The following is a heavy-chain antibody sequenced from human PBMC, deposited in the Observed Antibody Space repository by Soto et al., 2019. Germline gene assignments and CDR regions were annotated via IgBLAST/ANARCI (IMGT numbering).Heavy chain of an antibody. J-gene: IGHJ4*02. CDR1: GGSISSGGYY. Sequence: PSETLSLTCTVSGGSISSGGYYWSWIRQHPGEGLEWIGYIYYSGSTYYNPSLKSRVTISVDTSKNQFSLKLSSVTAADTAVYYCARVAPGEDYDSSGYYLVGLVEPYFDYWGQGTLVTVSS. CDR3: ARVAPGEDYDSSGYYLVGLVEPYFDY. CDR2: IYYSGST. D-gene: IGHD3-22*01. V-gene: IGHV4-31*03.